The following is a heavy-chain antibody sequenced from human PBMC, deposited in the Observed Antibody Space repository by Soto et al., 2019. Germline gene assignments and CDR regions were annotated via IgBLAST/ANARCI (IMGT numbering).Heavy chain of an antibody. CDR2: IRSKANSYAT. Sequence: EVRLVESGGGLVQPGGSLKLSCAASGFTFSASAMHWVRQASGQGLEWVGRIRSKANSYATTYAASVRGRFTISRDDSKNTAYLQMNSLKTEDTAVYYCTRLGLATSGTDYWGQGTLVTVSS. D-gene: IGHD6-13*01. CDR3: TRLGLATSGTDY. V-gene: IGHV3-73*02. CDR1: GFTFSASA. J-gene: IGHJ4*02.